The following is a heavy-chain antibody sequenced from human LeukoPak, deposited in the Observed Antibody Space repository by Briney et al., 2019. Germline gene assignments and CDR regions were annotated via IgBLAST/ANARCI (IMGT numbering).Heavy chain of an antibody. CDR3: ARDFYYYGSGSYFDY. J-gene: IGHJ4*02. Sequence: GSLRLSCAASGFTFSSYGMSWVRQAPGKGLEWIGEINHSGSTNYNPSLKSRVTISVDTSKNQFSLKLSSVTAADTAVYYCARDFYYYGSGSYFDYWGQGTLVTVSS. CDR2: INHSGST. CDR1: GFTFSSYG. D-gene: IGHD3-10*01. V-gene: IGHV4-34*01.